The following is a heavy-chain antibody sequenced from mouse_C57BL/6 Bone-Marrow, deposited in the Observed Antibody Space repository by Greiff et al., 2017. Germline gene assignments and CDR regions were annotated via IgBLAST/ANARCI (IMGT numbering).Heavy chain of an antibody. D-gene: IGHD2-4*01. CDR2: IDPENGDT. Sequence: EVKLQESGAELVRPGASVKLSCTASGFNIKDDYMHWVKQRPEQGLEWIGWIDPENGDTEYASKFQGKATITADTSSNTAYLQLSSLTSEDTAVYYCTTGYYDYVAWFAYWGQGTLVTVSA. CDR3: TTGYYDYVAWFAY. V-gene: IGHV14-4*01. CDR1: GFNIKDDY. J-gene: IGHJ3*01.